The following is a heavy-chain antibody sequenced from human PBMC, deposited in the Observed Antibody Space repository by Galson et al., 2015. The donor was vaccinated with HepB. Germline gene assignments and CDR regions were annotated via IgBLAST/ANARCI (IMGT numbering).Heavy chain of an antibody. Sequence: SLRLSCAASGFTFSGSYMTWIRQAPGKGLECISYISPSSSDIKYADSVKGRFTISRDNAKNSLYPQMNSLTAEDTAVYYCARYTRIPTSWGQVTLVTVSS. CDR1: GFTFSGSY. V-gene: IGHV3-11*06. CDR3: ARYTRIPTS. D-gene: IGHD2-21*01. J-gene: IGHJ5*02. CDR2: ISPSSSDI.